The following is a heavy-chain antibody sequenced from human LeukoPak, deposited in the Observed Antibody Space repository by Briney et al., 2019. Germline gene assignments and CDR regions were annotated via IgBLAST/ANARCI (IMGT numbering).Heavy chain of an antibody. CDR2: IYYSGST. V-gene: IGHV4-59*13. Sequence: SETLSLTCAVSGGSISSYYWSWIRQPPGEGLEWIGYIYYSGSTNYNPSLKSRVTISVDTSKNQFSLKLSSVTAADTAVYYCARDRVVGAFDYWGQGTLVTVSS. CDR3: ARDRVVGAFDY. J-gene: IGHJ4*02. CDR1: GGSISSYY. D-gene: IGHD2-15*01.